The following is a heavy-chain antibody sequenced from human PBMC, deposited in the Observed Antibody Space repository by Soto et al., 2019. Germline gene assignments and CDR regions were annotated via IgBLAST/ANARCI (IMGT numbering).Heavy chain of an antibody. Sequence: ASVKVSCKASGYTFTNYGVTWVRQAPGQGLEWMGWISAYTDNPNYAQKFQGRVTMTIDTSTTTAYMDLRSLTSDDTAVYYCARVIPGAEAWFGPWGQGTLVTVSS. J-gene: IGHJ5*02. V-gene: IGHV1-18*01. CDR2: ISAYTDNP. CDR3: ARVIPGAEAWFGP. D-gene: IGHD2-2*01. CDR1: GYTFTNYG.